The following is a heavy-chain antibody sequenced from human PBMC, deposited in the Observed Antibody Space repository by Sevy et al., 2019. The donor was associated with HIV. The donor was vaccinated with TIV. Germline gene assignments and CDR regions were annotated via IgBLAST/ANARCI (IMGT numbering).Heavy chain of an antibody. Sequence: GGSLRLSCAASGFTFDDYGMSWVRQAPGKGLEWVSGINWNGGSIGYADSVKGRFTISRDNAKNSLYLQMNSLRAEDTALYYCARVGTYSSSWYLDYWGQGTLVTVSS. V-gene: IGHV3-20*04. CDR2: INWNGGSI. CDR3: ARVGTYSSSWYLDY. D-gene: IGHD6-13*01. J-gene: IGHJ4*02. CDR1: GFTFDDYG.